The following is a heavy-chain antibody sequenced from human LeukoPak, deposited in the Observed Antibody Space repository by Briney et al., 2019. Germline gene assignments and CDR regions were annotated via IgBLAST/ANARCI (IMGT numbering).Heavy chain of an antibody. D-gene: IGHD6-13*01. V-gene: IGHV3-21*01. CDR2: ISSSSDI. J-gene: IGHJ4*02. CDR1: GFTFSSYS. Sequence: TGGSLRLSCAASGFTFSSYSMNWVRQAPGKGLEWVSSISSSSDIFYADSVKGRFTISRDNAENSLFLQMNSLRAEDTAVYYCARDFSTAAPGIDYWGQGTLVTVSS. CDR3: ARDFSTAAPGIDY.